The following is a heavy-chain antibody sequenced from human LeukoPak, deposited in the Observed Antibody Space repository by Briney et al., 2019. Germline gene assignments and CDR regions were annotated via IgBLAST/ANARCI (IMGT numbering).Heavy chain of an antibody. CDR1: GFLFSNYW. Sequence: GGSLRLSCAASGFLFSNYWMSWVRQAPGKGLEWVANIKPDGTEKYYVDSLKGRFTISRDNAKNSLYLQMNSLRVEDTAVYYCARGGNSSWDYWGQGALVTVSS. V-gene: IGHV3-7*01. CDR2: IKPDGTEK. CDR3: ARGGNSSWDY. J-gene: IGHJ4*02. D-gene: IGHD6-6*01.